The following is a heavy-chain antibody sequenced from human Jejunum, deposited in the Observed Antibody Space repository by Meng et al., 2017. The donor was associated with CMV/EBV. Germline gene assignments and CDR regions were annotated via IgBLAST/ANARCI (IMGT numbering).Heavy chain of an antibody. CDR3: VREEYDYWSDYHQYFDS. CDR1: NTDG. V-gene: IGHV3-30*02. D-gene: IGHD3-3*01. J-gene: IGHJ4*02. Sequence: NTDGMHWVRQAPGKGREWVASVRNDGRTKYNAESVKGRFNISRDNPKNTMYLQMNSLSAEDTAVYYCVREEYDYWSDYHQYFDSWGQGTLVTVSS. CDR2: VRNDGRTK.